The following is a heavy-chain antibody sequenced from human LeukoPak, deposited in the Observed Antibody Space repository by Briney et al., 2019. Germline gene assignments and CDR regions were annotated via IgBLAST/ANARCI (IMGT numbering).Heavy chain of an antibody. Sequence: GGSLRLSCAASGFMFNTYVMHWVRQAPGKGLEWVAFIRYDGSNKYYADSVKGRFTISRDNSKNTLYLQMNSLRTEDTAVYYCAKGSSWSFDYWGQGTLVTVYS. CDR1: GFMFNTYV. CDR3: AKGSSWSFDY. J-gene: IGHJ4*02. CDR2: IRYDGSNK. D-gene: IGHD6-13*01. V-gene: IGHV3-30*02.